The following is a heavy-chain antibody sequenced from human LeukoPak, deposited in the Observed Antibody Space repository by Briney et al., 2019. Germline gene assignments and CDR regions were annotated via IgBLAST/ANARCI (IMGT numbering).Heavy chain of an antibody. CDR1: GFTFDDYA. D-gene: IGHD3-10*01. J-gene: IGHJ3*02. V-gene: IGHV3-43D*03. Sequence: PGGSLRLSCAAPGFTFDDYAMHWVRQAPGKGLEWVSLISWDGSSTYYADSVKGRFTISRDNAKNSLYLQMNSLRAEDTAVYYCARDREVWFGELLAFDIWGQGTMVTVSS. CDR3: ARDREVWFGELLAFDI. CDR2: ISWDGSST.